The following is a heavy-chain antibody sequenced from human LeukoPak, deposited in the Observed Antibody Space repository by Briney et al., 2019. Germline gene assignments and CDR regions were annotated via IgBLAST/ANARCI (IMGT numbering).Heavy chain of an antibody. CDR1: GYTFTGYY. CDR2: TNPNSGGT. Sequence: ASVKVSCKASGYTFTGYYMHWVRQAPGQGLEWMGWTNPNSGGTNYAQKFQGRVTMTRDTSISTAYMELSRLRSDDTAVYYCARVNIVLMVRAALDYWGQGTLVTVSS. V-gene: IGHV1-2*02. J-gene: IGHJ4*02. D-gene: IGHD2-8*01. CDR3: ARVNIVLMVRAALDY.